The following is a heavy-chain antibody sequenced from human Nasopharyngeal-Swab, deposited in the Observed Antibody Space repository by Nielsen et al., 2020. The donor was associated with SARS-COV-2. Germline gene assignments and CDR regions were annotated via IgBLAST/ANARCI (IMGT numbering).Heavy chain of an antibody. V-gene: IGHV4-31*03. CDR1: GGSVDSGGQY. CDR3: ARREAGVTGGPFDI. D-gene: IGHD3-3*01. Sequence: SETLSLTCTVSGGSVDSGGQYWRWIRKHPGKGLECIGYIHYNGKTYYTPSLKSRVNISMDKYKNEFSLKLDHVTAADTAVYYCARREAGVTGGPFDIWGRGTLVTVSS. J-gene: IGHJ2*01. CDR2: IHYNGKT.